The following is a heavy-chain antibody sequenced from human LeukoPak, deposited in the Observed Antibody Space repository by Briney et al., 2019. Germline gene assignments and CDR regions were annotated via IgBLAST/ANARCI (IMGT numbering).Heavy chain of an antibody. J-gene: IGHJ4*02. Sequence: ASVKVSCKASGYTFTSYYMHWVRQAPGQGLERMGIINPSGGSTSYAQKFQGRVTMTRDTSTSTVYMELSSLRSDDTAVYYCGRGGYSYGYVGWIDYWGQGTLVTVSS. CDR3: GRGGYSYGYVGWIDY. CDR1: GYTFTSYY. D-gene: IGHD5-18*01. CDR2: INPSGGST. V-gene: IGHV1-46*01.